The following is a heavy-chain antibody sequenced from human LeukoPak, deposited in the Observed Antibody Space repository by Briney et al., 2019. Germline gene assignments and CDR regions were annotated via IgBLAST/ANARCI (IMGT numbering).Heavy chain of an antibody. J-gene: IGHJ4*01. CDR2: IKEDGSEK. D-gene: IGHD1-26*01. CDR1: GFSFSSHW. V-gene: IGHV3-7*04. Sequence: GGSLRLSCVVSGFSFSSHWMNWVRQAPGKGLEWLASIKEDGSEKFYVDSVKGRFTISRDNAKNSLYLHMNSLRVEDAALYYCKGGEYLGQGTLVTVAS. CDR3: KGGEY.